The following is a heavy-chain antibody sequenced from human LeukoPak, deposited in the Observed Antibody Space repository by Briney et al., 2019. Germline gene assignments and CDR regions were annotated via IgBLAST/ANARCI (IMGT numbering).Heavy chain of an antibody. D-gene: IGHD6-13*01. Sequence: PGGSLRLSCAASGFTVSNNYMSWVRQAPGKGLEWVSAISGGGGTTYNADSMKGRFTISRDNSKNTLYLQMNSLRAEDTAVYYCARADGYSSSFQDYWGQGTLVTVSS. CDR3: ARADGYSSSFQDY. J-gene: IGHJ4*02. CDR1: GFTVSNNY. V-gene: IGHV3-23*01. CDR2: ISGGGGTT.